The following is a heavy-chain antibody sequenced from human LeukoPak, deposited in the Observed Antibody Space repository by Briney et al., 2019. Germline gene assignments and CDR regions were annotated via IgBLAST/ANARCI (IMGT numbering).Heavy chain of an antibody. CDR1: GGSINNYY. D-gene: IGHD4-23*01. CDR2: ITGSIYFSGST. J-gene: IGHJ2*01. V-gene: IGHV4-59*08. CDR3: AGHKVHDFGGSDWYFDL. Sequence: SETLSLTCTVSGGSINNYYWNWIRQPPGKGLEWIGYITGSIYFSGSTKYDPSLESRVTMSVDTSKNQFSLTLSSVTAADTAVYYCAGHKVHDFGGSDWYFDLWGRGTLVTVSS.